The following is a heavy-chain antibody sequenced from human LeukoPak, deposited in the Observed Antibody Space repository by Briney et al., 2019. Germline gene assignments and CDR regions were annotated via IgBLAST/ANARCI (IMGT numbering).Heavy chain of an antibody. V-gene: IGHV4-39*01. Sequence: PSETLSLTCTVSGGSISSSSYYWGWIRQPPGKGLEWIGSIYYSGSTYYNPSLKSRVTISVDTSKNQFSLKLSSVTAADTAVYYCARHHTYYYGSGSYYNWPRPITGTTDTFDYWGQGTLVTVSS. CDR1: GGSISSSSYY. CDR2: IYYSGST. D-gene: IGHD3-10*01. J-gene: IGHJ4*02. CDR3: ARHHTYYYGSGSYYNWPRPITGTTDTFDY.